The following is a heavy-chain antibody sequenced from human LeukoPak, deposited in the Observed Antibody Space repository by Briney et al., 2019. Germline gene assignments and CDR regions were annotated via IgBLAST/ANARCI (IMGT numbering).Heavy chain of an antibody. CDR3: ARDIGILRFLEWQPEIAFDI. D-gene: IGHD3-3*01. J-gene: IGHJ3*02. Sequence: GGSLRLSCAASGFTFSSYWMTWIRQAPGKGLEWVANIKQDGSEKYYVDSVKGRFTISRDNAKNSLYLQMNSLRAEDTAVYYCARDIGILRFLEWQPEIAFDIWGQGTMVTVSS. CDR1: GFTFSSYW. V-gene: IGHV3-7*01. CDR2: IKQDGSEK.